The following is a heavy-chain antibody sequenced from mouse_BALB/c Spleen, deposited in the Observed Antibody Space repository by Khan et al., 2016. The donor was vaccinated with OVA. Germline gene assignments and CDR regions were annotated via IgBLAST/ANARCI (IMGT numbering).Heavy chain of an antibody. D-gene: IGHD1-1*01. V-gene: IGHV1-7*01. CDR2: INPSTGYT. CDR3: ARRGLRWDFDY. J-gene: IGHJ2*01. Sequence: QVQLQQSGAELAKPGASVKMSCKASGYTFINYWILWVKQRPGQGLEWIGYINPSTGYTEYNQNFKDKATLTADKSSSTAYMQLSSLTSEYSAVYYCARRGLRWDFDYWGQGTPLTVSS. CDR1: GYTFINYW.